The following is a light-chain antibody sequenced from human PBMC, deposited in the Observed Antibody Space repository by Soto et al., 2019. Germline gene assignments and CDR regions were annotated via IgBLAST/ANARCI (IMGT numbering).Light chain of an antibody. CDR2: LNSDGSH. CDR1: SGHSSYA. CDR3: QTWGWGV. V-gene: IGLV4-69*01. J-gene: IGLJ3*02. Sequence: QPVLTQSPSASASLGASVNLTCTLSSGHSSYAIAWHQQQPQKGPRYLMKLNSDGSHSKGDGIPDRFSGSSSGAERYLTIYSLQSEDEADYYCQTWGWGVFGGGTKLTVL.